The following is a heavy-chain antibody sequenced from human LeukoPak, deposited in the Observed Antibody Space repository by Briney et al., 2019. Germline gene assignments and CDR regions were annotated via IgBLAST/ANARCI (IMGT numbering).Heavy chain of an antibody. CDR3: ARDHARYGYNF. V-gene: IGHV3-7*01. D-gene: IGHD5-24*01. J-gene: IGHJ4*02. Sequence: PGGSLRLFCAASEFTYSSYWMNWVRQAPGKGLEWVANIKQDGSEKYYVDSVKGRFTISRDNAQNSLYLQMNSLRVEDTAIYYCARDHARYGYNFWGQGTLVTVSS. CDR2: IKQDGSEK. CDR1: EFTYSSYW.